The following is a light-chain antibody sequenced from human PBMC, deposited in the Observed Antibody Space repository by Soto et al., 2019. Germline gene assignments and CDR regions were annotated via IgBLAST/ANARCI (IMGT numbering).Light chain of an antibody. CDR2: APS. CDR1: QGISRY. CDR3: QQYYSYPLT. J-gene: IGKJ1*01. Sequence: AIRMTQSPSSFSASPGDRVTITGRASQGISRYLAWYQQKPGKAPKLLIYAPSTLESGVPSRFSGSGSGTDFTLTISCLQFEDFATYYCQQYYSYPLTFGQGTKVEIK. V-gene: IGKV1-8*01.